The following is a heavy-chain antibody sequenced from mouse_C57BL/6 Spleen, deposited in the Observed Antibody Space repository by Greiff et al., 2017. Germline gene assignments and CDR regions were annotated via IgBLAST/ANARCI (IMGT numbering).Heavy chain of an antibody. J-gene: IGHJ4*01. CDR2: INYDGSST. CDR1: GFTFSDYY. CDR3: ARGGFTTVVATDAMDY. Sequence: EVKLEESEGGLVQPGSSMKLSCTASGFTFSDYYMAWVRQVPEKGLEWVANINYDGSSTYYLDSLKSRFIISRDNAKNILYLQMSSLKSEDTATYYCARGGFTTVVATDAMDYWGQGTSVTVSS. V-gene: IGHV5-16*01. D-gene: IGHD1-1*01.